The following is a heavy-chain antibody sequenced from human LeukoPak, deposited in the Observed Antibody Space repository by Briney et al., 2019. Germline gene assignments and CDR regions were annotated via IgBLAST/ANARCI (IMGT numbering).Heavy chain of an antibody. J-gene: IGHJ3*02. CDR2: INHSGNT. CDR3: ANALPRRPFDM. V-gene: IGHV4-34*01. Sequence: SETLSLTCAVYGGSFSGYYWTWIRQPPGKGLECIGEINHSGNTNYNPSLKSRVTISVGTSKNQFSLKLGPVTAADTAVYYCANALPRRPFDMWGQGTVVTVSS. CDR1: GGSFSGYY.